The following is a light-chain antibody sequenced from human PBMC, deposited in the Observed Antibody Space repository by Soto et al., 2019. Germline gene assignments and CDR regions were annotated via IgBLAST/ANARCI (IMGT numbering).Light chain of an antibody. V-gene: IGLV2-11*01. Sequence: SALTQPRSVSGSPGQSVAISCTGTSSDVGTYNFVSWYQQHPGKAPELMIYDVTKRPSGVPDRFSGSKSGNTASLTISGLQAEDEADYYCCSYAGDYTYVFGTGTKVTVL. CDR1: SSDVGTYNF. J-gene: IGLJ1*01. CDR3: CSYAGDYTYV. CDR2: DVT.